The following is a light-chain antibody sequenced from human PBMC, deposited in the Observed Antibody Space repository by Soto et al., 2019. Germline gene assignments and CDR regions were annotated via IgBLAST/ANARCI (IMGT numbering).Light chain of an antibody. V-gene: IGKV3-20*01. J-gene: IGKJ5*01. CDR1: QTINSDY. CDR2: GAS. Sequence: EIVLTQSPGTLSLSPGIRATLSCRASQTINSDYLAWYQQKPGQAPRLLIYGASSRATGIPDRFSGSGSGTDFTLTINRLEPEDFAVYYCQQYGSSPITFGQGTRLEIK. CDR3: QQYGSSPIT.